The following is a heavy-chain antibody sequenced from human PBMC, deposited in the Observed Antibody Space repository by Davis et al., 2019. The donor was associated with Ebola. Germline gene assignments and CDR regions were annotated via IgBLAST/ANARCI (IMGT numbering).Heavy chain of an antibody. CDR2: INHGGRI. V-gene: IGHV4-34*01. D-gene: IGHD3-16*02. Sequence: MPSETLSLTCTVSGGSISSYYWSWIRQPPGKGLEWIGEINHGGRINYNPSLRSRVTISVDKSKNQFFLKVSSVTAADTAVYYCARVNGDYYYYGLDVWGQGTTVTVSS. CDR1: GGSISSYY. J-gene: IGHJ6*02. CDR3: ARVNGDYYYYGLDV.